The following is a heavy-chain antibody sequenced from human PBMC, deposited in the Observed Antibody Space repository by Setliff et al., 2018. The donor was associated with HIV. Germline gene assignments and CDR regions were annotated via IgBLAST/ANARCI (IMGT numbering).Heavy chain of an antibody. CDR2: INHRGTT. J-gene: IGHJ6*03. CDR3: ARGVILLRAVVAQSVYCYMDV. V-gene: IGHV4-34*01. CDR1: GASFSGNC. Sequence: PSETLSLTCGVSGASFSGNCWVWLRQSPGKGLEWIGQINHRGTTNYNASLQSRLAISMDVSKNQFSLRLNSVTAADTSKYFCARGVILLRAVVAQSVYCYMDVWSTGTTVTVS. D-gene: IGHD3-10*01.